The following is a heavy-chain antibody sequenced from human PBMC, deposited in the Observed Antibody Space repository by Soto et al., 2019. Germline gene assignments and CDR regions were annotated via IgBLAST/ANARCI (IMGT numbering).Heavy chain of an antibody. CDR1: GGSFSGYY. D-gene: IGHD3-10*01. J-gene: IGHJ5*02. CDR3: ATIYGSEEKNWFDP. CDR2: INHSGST. V-gene: IGHV4-34*01. Sequence: SETLSLTCAVYGGSFSGYYWSWIRQPPGKGLEWIGEINHSGSTNYNPSLKSRVTISVDTSKNQFSLKLSSVTAADTAVYYCATIYGSEEKNWFDPWGQATLVTVSS.